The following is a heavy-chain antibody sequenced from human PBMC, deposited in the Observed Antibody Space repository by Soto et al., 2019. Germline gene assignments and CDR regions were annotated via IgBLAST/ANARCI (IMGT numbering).Heavy chain of an antibody. D-gene: IGHD3-9*01. Sequence: SETLSLTCTVSGGSISSGGYYWSWIRQHPGKGLEWIGYIYYSGSTYYNPSLKSRVTISVDTSKNQFSLKLSSVTAADTAVYYCARDTHYDILTGPYFDYWGQGTLVTVSS. J-gene: IGHJ4*02. V-gene: IGHV4-31*03. CDR3: ARDTHYDILTGPYFDY. CDR2: IYYSGST. CDR1: GGSISSGGYY.